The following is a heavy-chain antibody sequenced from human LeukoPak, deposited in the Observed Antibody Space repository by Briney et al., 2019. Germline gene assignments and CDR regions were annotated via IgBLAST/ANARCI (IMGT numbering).Heavy chain of an antibody. CDR2: TYYSGST. CDR1: GGSISSYY. V-gene: IGHV4-59*01. CDR3: ARAYDFWFFDP. J-gene: IGHJ5*02. D-gene: IGHD3-3*01. Sequence: SETLSLTCTVSGGSISSYYWSWIRQPPGKGLEWIGYTYYSGSTNYNPSLKSRVTISVDTSKNQFSLKLSSVTAADTAVYYCARAYDFWFFDPWGQGTLVTVSS.